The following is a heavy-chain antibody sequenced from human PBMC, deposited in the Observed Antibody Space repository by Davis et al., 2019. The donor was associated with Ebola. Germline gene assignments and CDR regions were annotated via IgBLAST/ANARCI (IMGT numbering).Heavy chain of an antibody. CDR3: ARNGEDSGYDFWFDP. V-gene: IGHV4-59*11. Sequence: GSLRLSCTVSGGSIRSHFWSWIRQPPGKGLEWIGFIYYSENTNYNPSLKSRVTMSVDTSKNQFSLKLSSVTAADTAVYYCARNGEDSGYDFWFDPWGQGTLVTVSS. CDR2: IYYSENT. D-gene: IGHD5-12*01. CDR1: GGSIRSHF. J-gene: IGHJ5*02.